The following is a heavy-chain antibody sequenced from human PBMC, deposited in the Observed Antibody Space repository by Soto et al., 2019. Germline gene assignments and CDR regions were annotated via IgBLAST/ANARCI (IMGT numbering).Heavy chain of an antibody. CDR2: MNTNGGNT. V-gene: IGHV1-8*01. D-gene: IGHD3-10*01. Sequence: QVQLVQSGAEVKKPGASVKVSCKASGYTFTSYDINWVRQATGQGLEWMGWMNTNGGNTGYAQKFQGRVIMTRDTSISTAYMELSGLTSEDTAVYYWARMDYYGSWSPNWFDPWGQGTLVTVSS. J-gene: IGHJ5*02. CDR3: ARMDYYGSWSPNWFDP. CDR1: GYTFTSYD.